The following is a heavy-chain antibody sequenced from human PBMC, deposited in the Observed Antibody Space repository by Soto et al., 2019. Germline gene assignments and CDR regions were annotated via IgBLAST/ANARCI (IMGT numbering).Heavy chain of an antibody. Sequence: SVKVSCKASGGTFSSYAISWVRQAPGQGLEWMGGIIPIFGTANYAQKFQGRVTITADESTSTAYMELSSLRSEDTAVYYCASKNRSSRYFSMDVWGQGTTVTVSS. CDR1: GGTFSSYA. D-gene: IGHD6-13*01. V-gene: IGHV1-69*13. J-gene: IGHJ6*02. CDR2: IIPIFGTA. CDR3: ASKNRSSRYFSMDV.